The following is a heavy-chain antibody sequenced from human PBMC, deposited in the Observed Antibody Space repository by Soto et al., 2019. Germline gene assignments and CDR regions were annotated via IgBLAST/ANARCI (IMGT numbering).Heavy chain of an antibody. CDR1: GGSVSSGGYY. CDR3: AGDPGYTSGRTAYGMDV. V-gene: IGHV4-31*03. J-gene: IGHJ6*02. D-gene: IGHD6-25*01. Sequence: QVQLQESGPGLVEPSQTLSLTCTVSGGSVSSGGYYWTWIRQHPGEGLEWIGYIHTTGSTYYNPSLRSRAAISADTFKNQFSLKLSSVIAADTAVYYCAGDPGYTSGRTAYGMDVWGQGTAVTVSS. CDR2: IHTTGST.